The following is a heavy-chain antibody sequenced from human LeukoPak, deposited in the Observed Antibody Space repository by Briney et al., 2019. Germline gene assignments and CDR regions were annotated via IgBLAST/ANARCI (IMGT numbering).Heavy chain of an antibody. Sequence: SETLSLTCTVSGGSISTYYWGWLRQPAGKGLEWIGHIYSSGSTNYNPSLKSRVTMSVDTSKNQFSLKVSSVTAADTAVYYCARRSSIENFYDYWGQGTLVPVSS. CDR3: ARRSSIENFYDY. V-gene: IGHV4-4*07. CDR1: GGSISTYY. D-gene: IGHD2-2*01. CDR2: IYSSGST. J-gene: IGHJ4*02.